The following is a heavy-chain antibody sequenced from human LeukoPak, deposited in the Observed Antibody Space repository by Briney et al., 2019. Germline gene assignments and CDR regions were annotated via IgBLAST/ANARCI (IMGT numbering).Heavy chain of an antibody. Sequence: PSETLSLTCAVSGGSIFSTNWWSWVRQPPGKGLEWIGEIYHSGSTNYNPSLKSRVTISVDKSKNQFSLKLSSVTAADTAVYYCAKDSGLPLAETYNNNYRDVGAKGPRSPSP. J-gene: IGHJ6*03. CDR1: GGSIFSTNW. D-gene: IGHD3-10*01. CDR2: IYHSGST. CDR3: AKDSGLPLAETYNNNYRDV. V-gene: IGHV4-4*02.